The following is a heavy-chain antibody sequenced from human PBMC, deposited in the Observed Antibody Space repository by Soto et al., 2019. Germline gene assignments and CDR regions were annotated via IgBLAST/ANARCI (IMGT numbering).Heavy chain of an antibody. CDR1: GYTFTSYA. CDR3: ARFSSGWPDDAFDI. Sequence: ASVKVSCKASGYTFTSYAMNWVRQAPGQGLEWMGWINTNTGNPTYGQGFTGRFVFSLDTSVSTAYLQICSLKAEDTAVYYCARFSSGWPDDAFDISGQGTMVTVSS. V-gene: IGHV7-4-1*01. J-gene: IGHJ3*02. CDR2: INTNTGNP. D-gene: IGHD6-19*01.